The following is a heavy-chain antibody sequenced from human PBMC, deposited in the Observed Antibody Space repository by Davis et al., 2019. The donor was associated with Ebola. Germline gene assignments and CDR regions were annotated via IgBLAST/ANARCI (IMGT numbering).Heavy chain of an antibody. J-gene: IGHJ4*02. Sequence: SETLSLTCTVSGGSISSSSYYWGWIRQPPGKGLEWIGSIYYSGSTYYNPSLKRRVTISVDTSKNQFSLKLSSVTAADTAVYYCARGRLRYSPNCYSIWGQGTLVTVSS. CDR3: ARGRLRYSPNCYSI. D-gene: IGHD2-21*01. CDR1: GGSISSSSYY. CDR2: IYYSGST. V-gene: IGHV4-39*01.